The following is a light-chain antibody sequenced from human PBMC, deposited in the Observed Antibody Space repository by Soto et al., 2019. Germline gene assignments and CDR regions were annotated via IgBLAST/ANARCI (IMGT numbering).Light chain of an antibody. V-gene: IGLV2-14*03. Sequence: QSALTQPASVSGSPGQSITISCTGTSSDIGTYNYVSWYQQHTGKAPKTMIFNVSYRTSGASNRFSGSKSDNTASLTISGLQAEDEADYYCNSYTGTSSRYVFGTGTQRTVL. CDR2: NVS. CDR3: NSYTGTSSRYV. CDR1: SSDIGTYNY. J-gene: IGLJ1*01.